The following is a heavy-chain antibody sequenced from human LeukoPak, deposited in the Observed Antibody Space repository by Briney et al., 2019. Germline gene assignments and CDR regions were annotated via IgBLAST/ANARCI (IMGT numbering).Heavy chain of an antibody. CDR3: ARLVGASWFDS. D-gene: IGHD1-26*01. V-gene: IGHV6-1*01. CDR1: GDSDSTNSGT. CDR2: TYYRSKWSN. Sequence: SQTLSLTCAISGDSDSTNSGTWTWLRQSPSRGLEWLGRTYYRSKWSNDYAVSMKSRITINPDTSKNQFSLQLNSVTPEDTAVYYCARLVGASWFDSWGQGTLVTVSS. J-gene: IGHJ5*01.